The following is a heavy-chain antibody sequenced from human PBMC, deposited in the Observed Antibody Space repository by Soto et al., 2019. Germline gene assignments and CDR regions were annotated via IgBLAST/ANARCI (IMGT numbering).Heavy chain of an antibody. CDR2: IIPIFGTT. CDR3: ARVFPDGWVEPGVVRGYLDT. J-gene: IGHJ4*02. V-gene: IGHV1-69*01. D-gene: IGHD3-3*01. Sequence: QVQLVQSGAEVKEPGSAVKVSCKAPADSFSSYGISWVRQAPGQGLEWMGGIIPIFGTTNYAEKFQGRVTITAAESTGTAYMELSSLRSEDTALYYCARVFPDGWVEPGVVRGYLDTWGRGTLGTVSS. CDR1: ADSFSSYG.